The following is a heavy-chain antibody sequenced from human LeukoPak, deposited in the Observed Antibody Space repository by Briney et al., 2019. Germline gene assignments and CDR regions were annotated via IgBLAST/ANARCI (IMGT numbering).Heavy chain of an antibody. CDR2: ISSSSSYI. CDR3: ARSFLSIAAAATDY. V-gene: IGHV3-21*01. D-gene: IGHD6-13*01. CDR1: GFTFSSYS. J-gene: IGHJ4*02. Sequence: GGSLRLSCAASGFTFSSYSMNWVRQAPGRGLEWVSSISSSSSYIYYADSVKGRFTISRDNAKNSLYLQMNSLRAEDTAVYYCARSFLSIAAAATDYWGQGTLVTVSS.